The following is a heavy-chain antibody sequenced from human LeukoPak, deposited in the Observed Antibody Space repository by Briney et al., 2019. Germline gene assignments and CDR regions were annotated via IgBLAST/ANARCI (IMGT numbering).Heavy chain of an antibody. D-gene: IGHD3-22*01. Sequence: SETLSLTCTVSGGSISSHYWSWIRQPPGKGLEWIGYIYYSGSTNYNPSLKSRVTIPVDTSKNQFSLKLSSVTAADTAVYYCASQGTYDSGAFDIWGQGTMVTVSS. CDR2: IYYSGST. CDR1: GGSISSHY. CDR3: ASQGTYDSGAFDI. J-gene: IGHJ3*02. V-gene: IGHV4-59*11.